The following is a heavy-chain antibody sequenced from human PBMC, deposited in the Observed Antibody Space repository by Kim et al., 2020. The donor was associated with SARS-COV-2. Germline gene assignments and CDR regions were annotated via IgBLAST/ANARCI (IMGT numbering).Heavy chain of an antibody. Sequence: GSTYYNPSLKSRVTISVDTSKNQFSLKLSSVTAADTAVYYCARGSGWLDYWGQGTLVTVSS. CDR3: ARGSGWLDY. CDR2: GST. D-gene: IGHD6-19*01. V-gene: IGHV4-39*01. J-gene: IGHJ4*02.